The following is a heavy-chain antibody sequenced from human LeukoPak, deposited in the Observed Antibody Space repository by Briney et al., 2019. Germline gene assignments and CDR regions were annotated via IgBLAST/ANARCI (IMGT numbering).Heavy chain of an antibody. J-gene: IGHJ4*02. CDR3: ARFHREGVTAFDY. D-gene: IGHD2-21*02. CDR1: GYTFTGYY. Sequence: GASVKVSCKASGYTFTGYYMHWVRQAPGQGLEWMGWINPNSGGTNYAQKFQGRVTMTRDTSISTAYMELSRLRSDDTAVYYCARFHREGVTAFDYWGQGTLVTVSS. V-gene: IGHV1-2*02. CDR2: INPNSGGT.